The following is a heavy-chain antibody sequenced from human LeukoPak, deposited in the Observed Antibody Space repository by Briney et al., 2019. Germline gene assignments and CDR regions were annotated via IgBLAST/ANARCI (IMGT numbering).Heavy chain of an antibody. Sequence: GRSLRLSCAVSGFSARSYYMSWVRQAPGKGLEWVSLIRGSGETFYADSVKGRFSISRDDSKNTVYLQMNSLGIEDTAVYFCARDRAATQGWVEFDPWGQGTLVTVPS. CDR1: GFSARSYY. D-gene: IGHD5-24*01. J-gene: IGHJ5*02. V-gene: IGHV3-66*03. CDR3: ARDRAATQGWVEFDP. CDR2: IRGSGET.